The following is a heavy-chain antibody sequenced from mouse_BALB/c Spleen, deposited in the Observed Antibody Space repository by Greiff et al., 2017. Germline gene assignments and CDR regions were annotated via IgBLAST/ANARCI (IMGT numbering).Heavy chain of an antibody. D-gene: IGHD1-1*01. Sequence: EVQLVESGGGLVKPGGSLKLSCAASGFTFTSYAMSWVRQSPEKRLEWVAEISSGGSYTYYPDTVTGRFTIARDNAKNTLYLEMSSLRSEDTAMYYCERDKSIAAVGAHWYMDDWGEGTTVTVSS. V-gene: IGHV5-9-4*01. CDR1: GFTFTSYA. CDR2: ISSGGSYT. CDR3: ERDKSIAAVGAHWYMDD. J-gene: IGHJ1*01.